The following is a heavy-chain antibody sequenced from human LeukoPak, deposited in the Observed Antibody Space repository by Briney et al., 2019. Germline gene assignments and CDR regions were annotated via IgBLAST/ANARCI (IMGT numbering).Heavy chain of an antibody. CDR1: GYRLIGYY. J-gene: IGHJ4*02. V-gene: IGHV1-2*02. D-gene: IGHD5-18*01. CDR3: ARVISGHRYGKFDY. CDR2: INPNSGDT. Sequence: ASVKVSCKASGYRLIGYYLNWVRQVPGQGLEWMGSINPNSGDTDHAQRFQGRVTMTRDTSINTAYMELRRLRSDDSAIYYCARVISGHRYGKFDYWGQGTLVTVSS.